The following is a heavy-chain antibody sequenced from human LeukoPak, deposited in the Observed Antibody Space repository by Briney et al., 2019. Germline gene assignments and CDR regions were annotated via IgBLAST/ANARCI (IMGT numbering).Heavy chain of an antibody. V-gene: IGHV4-59*01. D-gene: IGHD6-25*01. CDR1: GGSISSYY. Sequence: KPSATLSLTCTVSGGSISSYYWSWIRQPPGKGLEWIGYIYYSGSTNYNPSLKSRVTISVDTSKNQFSLKLSSVTAADTAVYYCAREGGYGSDYWGQGTLVTVSS. J-gene: IGHJ4*02. CDR2: IYYSGST. CDR3: AREGGYGSDY.